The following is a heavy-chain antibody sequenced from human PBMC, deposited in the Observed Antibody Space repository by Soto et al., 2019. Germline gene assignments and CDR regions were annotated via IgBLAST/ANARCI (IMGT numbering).Heavy chain of an antibody. CDR2: ISGSGGNT. CDR1: GFTFSSYA. CDR3: AKGRFKLVSGLFDY. J-gene: IGHJ4*02. V-gene: IGHV3-23*01. D-gene: IGHD2-8*01. Sequence: EVQLLESGGGLVQPGGSLRLSCAASGFTFSSYAMSWVRQAPGKGLEWVSAISGSGGNTYYADSVKGRFTISRDNSKTTLYLQMNSLRAEDTAVYYCAKGRFKLVSGLFDYWGQGTLVTVSS.